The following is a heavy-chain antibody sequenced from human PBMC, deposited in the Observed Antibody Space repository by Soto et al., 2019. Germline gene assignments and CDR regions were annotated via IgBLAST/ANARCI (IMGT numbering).Heavy chain of an antibody. Sequence: QVQLVQSGAEVKKPGASVKVSCKASGYTFTSYDINWVRQATGQGLEWMGRIIPALGTATYAQKFQGRVTITADESATTVYMELNSLRSEDTAVYYCARPDFGDYWYFDLWGRGTLVTVSS. D-gene: IGHD4-17*01. V-gene: IGHV1-69*11. CDR3: ARPDFGDYWYFDL. CDR2: IIPALGTA. CDR1: GYTFTSYD. J-gene: IGHJ2*01.